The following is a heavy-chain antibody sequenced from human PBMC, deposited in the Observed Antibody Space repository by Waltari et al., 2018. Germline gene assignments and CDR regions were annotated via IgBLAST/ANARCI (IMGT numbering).Heavy chain of an antibody. CDR3: ANAPSGGRFSVPGIDY. CDR2: ISYDAMPE. V-gene: IGHV3-30*18. Sequence: QLHLVEAGGGVGQPGRSLPLSCAASGFTFSSSGLHWVRQAPGKGVEWLALISYDAMPEYYADSVKGRFTVSRDNSKNLAFLQLNSLRPEDTAMYFCANAPSGGRFSVPGIDYWGQGTLVTVSS. D-gene: IGHD2-15*01. J-gene: IGHJ4*02. CDR1: GFTFSSSG.